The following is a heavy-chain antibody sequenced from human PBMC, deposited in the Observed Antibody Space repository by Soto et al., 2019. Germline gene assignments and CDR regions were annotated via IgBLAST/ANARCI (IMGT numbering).Heavy chain of an antibody. CDR1: GGSISSGDYY. D-gene: IGHD3-10*01. CDR2: IYYSGST. Sequence: QVQPQESGPGLVKPSQTLSLTCTVSGGSISSGDYYWSWIRQPPGKGLEWIGYIYYSGSTYYNPSLKSRVTISVDTSKNQFSLKLSAVTAADTAVYYCARALNSVWFGGGVYYGMDVWGQGTTVTVSS. CDR3: ARALNSVWFGGGVYYGMDV. J-gene: IGHJ6*02. V-gene: IGHV4-30-4*01.